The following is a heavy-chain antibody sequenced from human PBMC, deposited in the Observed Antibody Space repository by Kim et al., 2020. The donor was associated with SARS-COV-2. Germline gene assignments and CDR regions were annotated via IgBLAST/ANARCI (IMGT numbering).Heavy chain of an antibody. J-gene: IGHJ3*02. D-gene: IGHD3-9*01. CDR3: ARRNYFDATADVLDI. Sequence: GESLKISCKGSGYNFRKFWIGWVRQMPGNGLEWMGIIYTGDSDIRQNPSFQGQVTLSADASTNTAYLQWGSLKTSDTAMYYCARRNYFDATADVLDIWGQGTMVTVSS. V-gene: IGHV5-51*01. CDR2: IYTGDSDI. CDR1: GYNFRKFW.